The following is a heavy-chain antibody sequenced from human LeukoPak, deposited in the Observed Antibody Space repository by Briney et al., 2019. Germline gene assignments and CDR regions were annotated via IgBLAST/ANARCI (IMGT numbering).Heavy chain of an antibody. CDR3: AKVGEGLFDI. V-gene: IGHV3-23*01. D-gene: IGHD3-10*01. Sequence: GGPLRLSCAASGFTFSSYAMSWVRQAPGKGLEWVSAISGSGGSTYYADSVKGRFTIPRDNSKNTLYLQMNSLRAEDTAVYYCAKVGEGLFDIWGQGTMVTVSS. CDR2: ISGSGGST. J-gene: IGHJ3*02. CDR1: GFTFSSYA.